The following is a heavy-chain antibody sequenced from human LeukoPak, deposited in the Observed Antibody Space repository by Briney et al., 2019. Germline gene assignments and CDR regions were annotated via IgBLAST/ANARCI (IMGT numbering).Heavy chain of an antibody. CDR2: ISAYNGNT. CDR3: ARVPSGCLWD. Sequence: GAAVTVSFTASGYTFTIYGISWLRQAPGQGLEGVGWISAYNGNTNYAQKLQGRVTITTDTSTSTAYMELRSLRSDDTAVYYCARVPSGCLWDWGQGTLVTVSS. V-gene: IGHV1-18*01. D-gene: IGHD6-19*01. J-gene: IGHJ4*02. CDR1: GYTFTIYG.